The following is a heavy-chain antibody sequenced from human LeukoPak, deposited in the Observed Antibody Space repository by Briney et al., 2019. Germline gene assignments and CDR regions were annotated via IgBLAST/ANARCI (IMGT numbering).Heavy chain of an antibody. Sequence: PGGSLRLSCAASGFTFSSYAMHWVRQPPGEGLEWVAVISYDGSNIYNADSVKGRFTISRDNSKNTLYLQMNSLRPEDTAVYYCAGVRLQQWLYDGFDIWGQGTLVTVSS. CDR2: ISYDGSNI. J-gene: IGHJ3*02. CDR3: AGVRLQQWLYDGFDI. V-gene: IGHV3-30*04. CDR1: GFTFSSYA. D-gene: IGHD6-19*01.